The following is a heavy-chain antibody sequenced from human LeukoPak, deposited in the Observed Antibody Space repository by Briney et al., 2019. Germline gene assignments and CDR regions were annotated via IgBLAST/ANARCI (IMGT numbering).Heavy chain of an antibody. D-gene: IGHD1-1*01. CDR1: GFSFSSYL. CDR2: ISSDGSRN. J-gene: IGHJ4*02. CDR3: VRDGGTIYDVINYHFAN. Sequence: PGRSLRLSCAASGFSFSSYLMHWVRQAPGKGLEWVAVISSDGSRNYHIDSVRGRFTVSRDNPKNTLYLQMNNVRPEDSAVYYCVRDGGTIYDVINYHFANWGQGTLVTVSS. V-gene: IGHV3-30-3*01.